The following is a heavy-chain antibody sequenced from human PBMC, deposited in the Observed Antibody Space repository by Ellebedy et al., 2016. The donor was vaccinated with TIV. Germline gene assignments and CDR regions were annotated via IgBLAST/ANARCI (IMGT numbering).Heavy chain of an antibody. CDR3: ARLSVTQQWLYIAY. Sequence: MPSETLSLTCTVSGGSISSYYWSWIRQPPGKGLEWIGYIYYSGSTNYNPSLKSRVTISVDTSKNQFSLKLSSVTAADTAVYYCARLSVTQQWLYIAYWGQGTLVTVSS. V-gene: IGHV4-59*08. CDR1: GGSISSYY. CDR2: IYYSGST. D-gene: IGHD6-19*01. J-gene: IGHJ4*02.